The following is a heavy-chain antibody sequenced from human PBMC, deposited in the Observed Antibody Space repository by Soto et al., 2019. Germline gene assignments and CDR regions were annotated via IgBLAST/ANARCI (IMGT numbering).Heavy chain of an antibody. CDR1: GFTFSSYA. CDR2: ISGSGGST. D-gene: IGHD2-8*01. CDR3: AKDNGGLRVVDY. V-gene: IGHV3-23*01. J-gene: IGHJ4*02. Sequence: EVQLLESGGGLVQPGGSLRLSCAASGFTFSSYAMSWVRQAPGKGLEWVSAISGSGGSTYYADSVKGRFTISTDNSKNTLYLQMNSLRAEDTAVYYCAKDNGGLRVVDYWGQGTLVTVSS.